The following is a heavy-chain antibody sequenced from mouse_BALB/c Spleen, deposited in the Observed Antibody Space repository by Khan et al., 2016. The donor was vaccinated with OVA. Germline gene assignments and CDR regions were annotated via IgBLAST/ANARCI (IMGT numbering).Heavy chain of an antibody. Sequence: VELVESGPGLVAPSQSLSITCTVSVLSLSNYGVSWVRQPPGKGLEWLGVIWGDGNTNYHSVLKTRLSISKDNSKSQVFLKLNSLQTDETSTYYWANIYSGYDWFPYWCQGTLVTVSA. V-gene: IGHV2-3*01. J-gene: IGHJ3*01. CDR2: IWGDGNT. CDR3: ANIYSGYDWFPY. D-gene: IGHD2-2*01. CDR1: VLSLSNYG.